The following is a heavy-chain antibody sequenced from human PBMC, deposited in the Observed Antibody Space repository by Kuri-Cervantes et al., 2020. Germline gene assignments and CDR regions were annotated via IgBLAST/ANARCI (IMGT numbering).Heavy chain of an antibody. CDR3: ARRTVDYGDYDY. CDR1: GGSISSYY. J-gene: IGHJ4*02. V-gene: IGHV4-59*08. CDR2: IYYSGST. Sequence: SETLSLTCTVSGGSISSYYWSWIRQPPGKGLEWIGYIYYSGSTNYNPSLKSRVTISVDTSKNQFSLKLSSATAADTAVYYRARRTVDYGDYDYWGQGTLVTVSS. D-gene: IGHD4-17*01.